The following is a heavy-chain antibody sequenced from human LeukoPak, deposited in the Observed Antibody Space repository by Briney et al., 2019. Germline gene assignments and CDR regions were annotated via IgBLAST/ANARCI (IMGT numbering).Heavy chain of an antibody. CDR1: GFTLSRYW. J-gene: IGHJ4*02. CDR3: ARTLGTSRGVDY. Sequence: GGSLRLSCVASGFTLSRYWMYWVRQDPGKGLMWVSRISPDGSSTAYANSVKGRFTVSRDNAKNALYLQMNSLRGEDTAVYYCARTLGTSRGVDYWGQGTLVTVSS. CDR2: ISPDGSST. D-gene: IGHD1-26*01. V-gene: IGHV3-74*01.